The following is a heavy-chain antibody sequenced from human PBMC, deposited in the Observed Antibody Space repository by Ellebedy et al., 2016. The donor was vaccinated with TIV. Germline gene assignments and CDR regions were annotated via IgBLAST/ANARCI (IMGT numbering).Heavy chain of an antibody. CDR2: IDHSGST. Sequence: SETLSLXCTVSSGSVSSGRHYLSWIRQPPGKGLEWIGEIDHSGSTNYNPSLKSRVSISVDTSKNQLSVKLTSVTAADTAVYYCARGFSGVQHYWGQGTLVTVSS. D-gene: IGHD1-1*01. CDR3: ARGFSGVQHY. V-gene: IGHV4-39*07. CDR1: SGSVSSGRHY. J-gene: IGHJ4*02.